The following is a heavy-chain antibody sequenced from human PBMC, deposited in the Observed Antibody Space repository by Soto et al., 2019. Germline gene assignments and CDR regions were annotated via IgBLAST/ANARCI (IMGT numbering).Heavy chain of an antibody. D-gene: IGHD6-19*01. CDR3: AREWLRGRYFYGMDV. V-gene: IGHV3-21*01. CDR2: ISTYSSYR. CDR1: GFTFTVYS. J-gene: IGHJ6*02. Sequence: PGGSLRLSCAASGFTFTVYSMNWVRQAPGKGLEWVSSISTYSSYRYYADSVKGRFTISRDNAVNSLYLQLDSLKAEDTGVYYCAREWLRGRYFYGMDVWGQGTTVTVSS.